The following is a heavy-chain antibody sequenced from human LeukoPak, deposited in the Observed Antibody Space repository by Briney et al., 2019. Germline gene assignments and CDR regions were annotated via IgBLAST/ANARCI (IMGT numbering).Heavy chain of an antibody. CDR1: GYTFTSYD. V-gene: IGHV1-8*03. CDR3: ARSPPIWFGELLSGYYDSSGFDI. D-gene: IGHD3-10*01. J-gene: IGHJ3*02. Sequence: GASVKVSCKASGYTFTSYDINWVRQATGQGLEWMGWMNPNSGNTGYAQKFQGRVTITRNTSISTAYMELSSLRSEDTAVYYCARSPPIWFGELLSGYYDSSGFDIWGQGTMVTVSS. CDR2: MNPNSGNT.